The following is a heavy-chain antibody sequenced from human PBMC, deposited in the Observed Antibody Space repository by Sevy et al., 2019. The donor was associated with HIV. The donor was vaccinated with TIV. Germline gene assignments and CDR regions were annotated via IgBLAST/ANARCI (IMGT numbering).Heavy chain of an antibody. Sequence: GGSLRLSCAASGFTFSSYSMNWVRQAPGKGLEWVSSISSSSSYIYYADSVKGRFTISRDNAKNSLYLQMNSLRAEDTAVYYCARESPICSSTSWLAGMDVWGQGTTVTVSS. CDR3: ARESPICSSTSWLAGMDV. D-gene: IGHD2-2*01. CDR1: GFTFSSYS. CDR2: ISSSSSYI. V-gene: IGHV3-21*01. J-gene: IGHJ6*02.